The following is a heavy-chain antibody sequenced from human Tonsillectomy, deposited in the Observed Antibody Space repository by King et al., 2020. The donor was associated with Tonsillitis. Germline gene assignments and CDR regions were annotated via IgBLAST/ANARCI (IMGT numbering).Heavy chain of an antibody. J-gene: IGHJ6*03. CDR3: ARIPNYVYYYYYMDV. D-gene: IGHD1-7*01. CDR1: GGSISSSSYY. CDR2: IYYSGST. V-gene: IGHV4-39*01. Sequence: LQLQESGPGLVKPSETLSLTCTVSGGSISSSSYYWGWIRQPPGKGLEWIGSIYYSGSTYYNPSLKSRVTISVDTSKNQFSLKLSSVTAADTAVYYCARIPNYVYYYYYMDVWGKGTTVTVSS.